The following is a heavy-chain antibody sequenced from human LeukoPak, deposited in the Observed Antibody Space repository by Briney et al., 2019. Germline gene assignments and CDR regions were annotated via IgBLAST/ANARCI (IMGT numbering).Heavy chain of an antibody. J-gene: IGHJ4*02. CDR1: GFTFSSYA. Sequence: VGSLRLSCAASGFTFSSYAMSWVRQAPGKGLEWVSAISGSGGSTYYADSVKGRFTISRDNSKNTLYLQMNSLRAEDTAVYYCAKQVGFWSGYYDYWGQGTLVTVSS. CDR2: ISGSGGST. V-gene: IGHV3-23*01. CDR3: AKQVGFWSGYYDY. D-gene: IGHD3-3*01.